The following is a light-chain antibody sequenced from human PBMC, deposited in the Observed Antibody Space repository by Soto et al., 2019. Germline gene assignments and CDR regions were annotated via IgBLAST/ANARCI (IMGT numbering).Light chain of an antibody. CDR1: SSNIGSNY. CDR2: RNN. CDR3: AAWDDSLRGWV. J-gene: IGLJ3*02. Sequence: QSVLTQPPSASGTPGQRVTISCSGSSSNIGSNYVYWYQQLPGTAPKLLIYRNNQRPSGVPDRFSGSKSGTSASLAISGLRSEDEADYYCAAWDDSLRGWVFGGVTQLTVL. V-gene: IGLV1-47*01.